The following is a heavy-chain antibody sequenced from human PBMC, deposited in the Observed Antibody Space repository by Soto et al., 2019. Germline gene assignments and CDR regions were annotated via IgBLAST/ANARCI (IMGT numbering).Heavy chain of an antibody. CDR3: ARGYDPSQGSRWFDP. CDR1: GGSFSGYY. CDR2: INHSGST. Sequence: SETLSLTCAVYGGSFSGYYWSWIRQPPGKGLEWIGEINHSGSTNYNPSLKSRVTISVDTSKNQFSLKLSSVTAADTAVYYCARGYDPSQGSRWFDPWGQGTLVIVSS. V-gene: IGHV4-34*01. J-gene: IGHJ5*02. D-gene: IGHD3-10*01.